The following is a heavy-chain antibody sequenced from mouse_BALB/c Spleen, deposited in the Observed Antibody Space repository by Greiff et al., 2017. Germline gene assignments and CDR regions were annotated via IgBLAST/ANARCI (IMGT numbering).Heavy chain of an antibody. CDR1: GYTFTDYA. D-gene: IGHD2-4*01. Sequence: VKLMESGAELVRPGVSVKISCKGSGYTFTDYAMHWVKQSHAKSLEWIGVISTYYGDASYNQKFKGKATMTVDKSSSTAYMELARLTSEDSAIYYCARRGDYEGFAYWGQGTLVTVSA. V-gene: IGHV1S137*01. CDR2: ISTYYGDA. CDR3: ARRGDYEGFAY. J-gene: IGHJ3*01.